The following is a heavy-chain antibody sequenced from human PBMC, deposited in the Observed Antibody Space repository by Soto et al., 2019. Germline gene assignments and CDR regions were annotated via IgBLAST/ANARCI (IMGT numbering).Heavy chain of an antibody. CDR1: GFTVSSNY. CDR3: ARLSPTRDHYMDV. J-gene: IGHJ6*03. Sequence: EVQLVESGGGLVQPGGSLRLSCAASGFTVSSNYMSWVRQAPGKGLEWVSVIYSGGSTYYADSVKGRFTISRHNSKNTLYLQMNSLRAEDTAVYYCARLSPTRDHYMDVWGKGTTVTVSS. CDR2: IYSGGST. V-gene: IGHV3-53*04. D-gene: IGHD5-12*01.